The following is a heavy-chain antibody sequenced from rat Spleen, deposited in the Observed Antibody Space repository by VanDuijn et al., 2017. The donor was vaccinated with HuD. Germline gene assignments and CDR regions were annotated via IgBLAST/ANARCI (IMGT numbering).Heavy chain of an antibody. D-gene: IGHD5-1*01. J-gene: IGHJ3*01. CDR3: ATTPGRPFAY. Sequence: EVQLVESGGGLVQPGRSLKLSCAASGFTFDDFYMAWVRQAPTKGLEWVASINYDGGSTYYRDSVKGRFAISRDNAKNILFLQMDSLRSEDTATYYCATTPGRPFAYWGQGTLVTVSS. V-gene: IGHV5-20*01. CDR1: GFTFDDFY. CDR2: INYDGGST.